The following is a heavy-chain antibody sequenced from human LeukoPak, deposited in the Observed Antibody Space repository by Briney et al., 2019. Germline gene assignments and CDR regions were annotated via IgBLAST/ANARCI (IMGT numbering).Heavy chain of an antibody. J-gene: IGHJ4*02. V-gene: IGHV3-48*03. Sequence: GGSLRLSCAASGFTFSSYEMNWVRQAPGKGLEWVSYISSSGSTIYYADSVKGRFTISRDNARNSLYLQMNSLRAEDTAVYYCARGGYHDSSGYSQFDYWGQGTLVTVSS. CDR2: ISSSGSTI. CDR1: GFTFSSYE. D-gene: IGHD3-22*01. CDR3: ARGGYHDSSGYSQFDY.